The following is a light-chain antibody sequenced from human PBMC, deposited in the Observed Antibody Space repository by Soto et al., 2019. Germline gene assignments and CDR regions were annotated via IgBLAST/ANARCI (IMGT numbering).Light chain of an antibody. V-gene: IGLV2-14*03. CDR3: RAYTGGSSHSV. CDR1: SSDVGGYKY. CDR2: DVS. Sequence: QSALTQPASVSGSPGQSITISCTGTSSDVGGYKYVSWYQQFPRKAPKLIINDVSNRPSGVSHRFSGSKSGNTASLTISGLQAEDEADYYCRAYTGGSSHSVFGTGTKVTVL. J-gene: IGLJ1*01.